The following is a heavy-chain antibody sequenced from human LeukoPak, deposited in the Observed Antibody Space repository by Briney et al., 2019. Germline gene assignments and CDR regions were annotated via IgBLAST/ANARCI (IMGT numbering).Heavy chain of an antibody. V-gene: IGHV3-20*04. J-gene: IGHJ4*02. CDR2: INWNGGST. Sequence: GSLSLSCAASGFTFDDYGMSWVRQAPGKGLEWVSGINWNGGSTGYADSVKGRFIISRDNAKNSLYLQMNRLRAEDTALYYCARVSDYYGSGSYNYWGQGTLVTVSS. CDR1: GFTFDDYG. CDR3: ARVSDYYGSGSYNY. D-gene: IGHD3-10*01.